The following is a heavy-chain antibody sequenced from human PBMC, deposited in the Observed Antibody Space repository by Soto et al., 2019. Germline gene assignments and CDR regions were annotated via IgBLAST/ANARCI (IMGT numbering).Heavy chain of an antibody. D-gene: IGHD2-15*01. CDR2: ISYDGSDK. Sequence: PGGSLRLSCAASGFTFSIYVMHCVRQAPGKGLEWVAVISYDGSDKYYADAVKGRFTISTDNSKNTLYRQMNSLRAEDTAVYYCAKDRPVVVAATHTWFDPWGQGT. J-gene: IGHJ5*02. CDR1: GFTFSIYV. V-gene: IGHV3-30*18. CDR3: AKDRPVVVAATHTWFDP.